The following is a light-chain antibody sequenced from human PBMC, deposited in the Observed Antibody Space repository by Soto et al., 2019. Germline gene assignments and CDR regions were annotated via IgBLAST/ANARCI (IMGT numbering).Light chain of an antibody. CDR3: QQRSNWPIT. CDR2: DAS. Sequence: EIVLTQSPATLSLSPGARATLSCRASQDINTYLAWYQQKPGQAPRLLIYDASNRAKGIPARFSGSGPGTDFTLTISSLEPEDFAVYYCQQRSNWPITFGQGTRREIK. V-gene: IGKV3D-11*01. J-gene: IGKJ5*01. CDR1: QDINTY.